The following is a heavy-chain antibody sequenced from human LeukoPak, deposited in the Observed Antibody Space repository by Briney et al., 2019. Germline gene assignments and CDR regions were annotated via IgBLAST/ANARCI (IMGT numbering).Heavy chain of an antibody. J-gene: IGHJ4*02. V-gene: IGHV3-30*18. D-gene: IGHD3-3*01. CDR1: GFTFSSYG. Sequence: GGSLRLSCAASGFTFSSYGMHWVRQAPGKGLEWVAVISYDGSNKYYADSVKGRFTISRDNSKNTLYLQMNSLRAEDTAVYYCAKDRWDYDFWSGYYDGHWGQGTLVTVSS. CDR2: ISYDGSNK. CDR3: AKDRWDYDFWSGYYDGH.